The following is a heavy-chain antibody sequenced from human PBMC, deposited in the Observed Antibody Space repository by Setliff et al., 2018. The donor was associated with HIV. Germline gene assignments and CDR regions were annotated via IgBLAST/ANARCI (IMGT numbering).Heavy chain of an antibody. J-gene: IGHJ3*02. V-gene: IGHV3-11*01. CDR2: ISSSGRTI. CDR1: GFTFSDYY. D-gene: IGHD6-19*01. CDR3: ARDHPSDPGIAVADLRTGDAFDI. Sequence: GGSLRLFCAASGFTFSDYYMSWIRQASGKGLEWVSSISSSGRTIYYADSVKGRFTVSRDNAKSSLYLQVNSLRAEDTAVYYCARDHPSDPGIAVADLRTGDAFDIWGQGTMVTVSS.